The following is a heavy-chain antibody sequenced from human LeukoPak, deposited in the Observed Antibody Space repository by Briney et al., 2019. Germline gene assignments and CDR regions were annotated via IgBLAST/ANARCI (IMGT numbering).Heavy chain of an antibody. Sequence: SETLSLTCTVSGYSISTGYYWDWIRQPPGKGLEWIGRIYTSGSTNYNPSLKSRVTMSVDTSKNQFSLKLSSVTAADTAVYYCAREGDQWELLNYYYYMDVWGKGTTVTISS. CDR2: IYTSGST. D-gene: IGHD1-26*01. CDR3: AREGDQWELLNYYYYMDV. J-gene: IGHJ6*03. CDR1: GYSISTGYY. V-gene: IGHV4-38-2*02.